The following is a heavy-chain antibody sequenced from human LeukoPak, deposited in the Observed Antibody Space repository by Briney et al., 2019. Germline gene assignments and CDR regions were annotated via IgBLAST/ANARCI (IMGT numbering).Heavy chain of an antibody. CDR3: AGRGSSSGTFDI. V-gene: IGHV4-61*02. CDR2: IYTSGGT. D-gene: IGHD3-10*01. Sequence: SQTLSLTCTVSGGSITNLNYYWTWIRQPAGKRLEWIGRIYTSGGTNYNPSLKSRVTMSVDRSKNEISLHLTSLTAADTALYYCAGRGSSSGTFDIWGPGTFVTVSS. CDR1: GGSITNLNYY. J-gene: IGHJ3*02.